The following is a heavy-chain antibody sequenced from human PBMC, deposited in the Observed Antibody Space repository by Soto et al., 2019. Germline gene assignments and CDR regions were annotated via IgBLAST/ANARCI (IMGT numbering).Heavy chain of an antibody. D-gene: IGHD4-17*01. CDR2: MNPNSGNT. Sequence: QVQLVQSGAEVKKPGASVKVSCKASGYTFTSYDINSVRQATGQGLEYLGWMNPNSGNTAYVQKFQGRVTMTWDTSITTAYMELSSLRSEDTAVYFCARGIKYGAYSRWFDPWGQGTLVTVSS. V-gene: IGHV1-8*01. CDR1: GYTFTSYD. J-gene: IGHJ5*02. CDR3: ARGIKYGAYSRWFDP.